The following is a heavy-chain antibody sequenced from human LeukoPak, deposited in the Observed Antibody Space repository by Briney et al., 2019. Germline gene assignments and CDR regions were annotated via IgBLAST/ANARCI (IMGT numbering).Heavy chain of an antibody. CDR3: ARETGTTDY. CDR1: GFSFSDYS. V-gene: IGHV3-21*01. CDR2: ISSSSTYI. Sequence: GGSLRLSCAASGFSFSDYSMTWVRRAPGKGLEWVSSISSSSTYIHYADSVKGRFTISRDNGKNSLYLQMSSLRAEDTAVYYCARETGTTDYWGQGTLVTVSS. J-gene: IGHJ4*02. D-gene: IGHD1-7*01.